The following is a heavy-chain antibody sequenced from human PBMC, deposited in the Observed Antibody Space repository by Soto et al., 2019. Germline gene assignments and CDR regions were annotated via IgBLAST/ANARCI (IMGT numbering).Heavy chain of an antibody. Sequence: QVQLVESGGGVVQPGRSLRLSCAASGFTFRSYGMHWVRQAPGKGLEWVALMSFDGSNKYYADSVRGRFTISNDNSKSTLYLQMDILRPEETAVYYCAKEFGWELQLSHPYYNSGMDVWGQGTTVTVSS. CDR3: AKEFGWELQLSHPYYNSGMDV. J-gene: IGHJ6*02. V-gene: IGHV3-30*18. CDR2: MSFDGSNK. D-gene: IGHD1-1*01. CDR1: GFTFRSYG.